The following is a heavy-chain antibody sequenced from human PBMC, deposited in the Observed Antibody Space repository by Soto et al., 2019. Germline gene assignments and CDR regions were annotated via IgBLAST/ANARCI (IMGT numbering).Heavy chain of an antibody. CDR2: ITHSGST. D-gene: IGHD1-1*01. CDR1: GGSFSGYY. J-gene: IGHJ6*01. V-gene: IGHV4-34*01. CDR3: AREVGNWNEDGMDV. Sequence: QVQLQQWGAGLLKPSETLSLTCAVYGGSFSGYYLSWIRQPPGEGLEWIGEITHSGSTNYNTSLKIRVTISVDTSKNQFSLKLSSVTDADTAVYDCAREVGNWNEDGMDVLGQGNTVTVSA.